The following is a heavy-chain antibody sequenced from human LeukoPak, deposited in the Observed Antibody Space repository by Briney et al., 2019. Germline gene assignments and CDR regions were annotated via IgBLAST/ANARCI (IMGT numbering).Heavy chain of an antibody. D-gene: IGHD4-17*01. Sequence: PGGSLRLSCAASGFTFSSYGMHWVRQAPGKGLEWIGEINHSGSTNYNPSLRSRVTISIDTSRKHFFLKLKSVTAADTAVYYCATAYGDFRAEGRYFDSWGQGTLVTVSS. J-gene: IGHJ4*02. CDR2: INHSGST. V-gene: IGHV4-34*01. CDR3: ATAYGDFRAEGRYFDS. CDR1: GFTFSSYG.